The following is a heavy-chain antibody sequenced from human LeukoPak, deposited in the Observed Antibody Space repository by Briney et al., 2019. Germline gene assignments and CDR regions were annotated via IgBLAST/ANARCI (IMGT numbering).Heavy chain of an antibody. V-gene: IGHV1-69*04. CDR2: IIPILGMA. CDR3: AREGFGDWEQLPFEH. D-gene: IGHD1/OR15-1a*01. CDR1: GGTFSTHP. Sequence: SVKVSCRASGGTFSTHPISWVRQAPGQGLEWMGKIIPILGMASYAQRFQGRVTITAEDSTSTAYMDLSSLTSDDTAVYYCAREGFGDWEQLPFEHWGQGTLVSVSS. J-gene: IGHJ4*02.